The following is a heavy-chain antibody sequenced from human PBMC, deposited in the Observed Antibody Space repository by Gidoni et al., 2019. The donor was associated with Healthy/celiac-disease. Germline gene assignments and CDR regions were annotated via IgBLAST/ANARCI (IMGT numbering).Heavy chain of an antibody. CDR3: ARGDSGYHSNWFDP. D-gene: IGHD5-12*01. J-gene: IGHJ5*02. CDR2: ISYDGSNK. Sequence: QVQLVESGGGVVQPGRSLRLSCAASGFTFSSYAMHWVRQAPGKGLEWVAVISYDGSNKYYADSVKGRFTISRDNSKNTLYLQMNSLRAEDTAVYYCARGDSGYHSNWFDPWGQGTLVTVSS. V-gene: IGHV3-30-3*01. CDR1: GFTFSSYA.